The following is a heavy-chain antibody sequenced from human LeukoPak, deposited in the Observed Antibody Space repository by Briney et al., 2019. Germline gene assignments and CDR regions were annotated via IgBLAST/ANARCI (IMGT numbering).Heavy chain of an antibody. V-gene: IGHV1-24*01. CDR1: GYTLTELS. D-gene: IGHD3-22*01. J-gene: IGHJ4*02. Sequence: ASVKVSCKVSGYTLTELSMHWVRQAPGKGLEWMGGFDPEDGETIYAQKFQGRVTMTEDTSTDTAYMELSSLRSEDTAVYYCATVPTYYYDSSGTQPISDDYWGQGTLVTVSS. CDR3: ATVPTYYYDSSGTQPISDDY. CDR2: FDPEDGET.